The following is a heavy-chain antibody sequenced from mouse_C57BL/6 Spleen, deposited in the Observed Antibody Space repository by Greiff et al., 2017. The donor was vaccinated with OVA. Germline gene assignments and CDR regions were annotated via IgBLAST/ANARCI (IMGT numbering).Heavy chain of an antibody. CDR3: ARVTTVVPDYFDY. Sequence: QVQLKESGPGLVQPSQSLSITCTVSGFSLTSYGVHWVRQSPGKGLEWLGVIWSGGSTDYNAAFISRLSISKDNSKSQVFFKMNSLQADDTAIYYCARVTTVVPDYFDYWGQGTTLTGSS. J-gene: IGHJ2*01. V-gene: IGHV2-2*01. CDR2: IWSGGST. CDR1: GFSLTSYG. D-gene: IGHD1-1*01.